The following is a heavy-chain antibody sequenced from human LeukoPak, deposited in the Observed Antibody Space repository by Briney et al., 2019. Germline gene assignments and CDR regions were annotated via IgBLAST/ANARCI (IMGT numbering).Heavy chain of an antibody. CDR1: GFTVSSNY. D-gene: IGHD1-26*01. CDR3: AKRGSYPSYYFDY. J-gene: IGHJ4*02. V-gene: IGHV3-53*01. CDR2: IYTGGSA. Sequence: GGSLRLSCAASGFTVSSNYMSWVRQAPGKGLEGVSVIYTGGSAYSADSVKGRFTISRDNSKNTLYLQMNSLRAEDTAVYYCAKRGSYPSYYFDYWGQGPLVTVSS.